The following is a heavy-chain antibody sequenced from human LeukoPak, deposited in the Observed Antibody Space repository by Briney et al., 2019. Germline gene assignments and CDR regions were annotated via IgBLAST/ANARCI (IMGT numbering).Heavy chain of an antibody. D-gene: IGHD1-7*01. CDR2: IYYSGST. CDR3: ARDGWPQLRFDP. J-gene: IGHJ5*02. Sequence: SETLSLTCTVSGGSISSYYWSWIRQPPGKGLEWIGYIYYSGSTNYNPSLKSRVTISVDTSKNQFSLKPSSVTAADTAVYYCARDGWPQLRFDPWGQGTLVTVSS. CDR1: GGSISSYY. V-gene: IGHV4-59*01.